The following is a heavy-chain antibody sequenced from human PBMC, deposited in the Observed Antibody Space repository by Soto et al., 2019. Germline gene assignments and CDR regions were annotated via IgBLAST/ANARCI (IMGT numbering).Heavy chain of an antibody. V-gene: IGHV1-69*01. CDR2: VIPMFGTA. Sequence: QVQLVQSGAEVKKPGSSVKVSCKSSGGTFISYAISWVRQAPGQGLESMGGVIPMFGTANYAQKFQGRVTITADESTSTAYMELSSLRSEDTAVYYCARGGYYYDSSGYYFLDYWGQGTLVTVSS. CDR3: ARGGYYYDSSGYYFLDY. D-gene: IGHD3-22*01. J-gene: IGHJ4*02. CDR1: GGTFISYA.